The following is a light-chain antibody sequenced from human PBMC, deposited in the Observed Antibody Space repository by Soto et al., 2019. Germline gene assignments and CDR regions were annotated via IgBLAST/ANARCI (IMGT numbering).Light chain of an antibody. CDR3: CSYAGSRTLV. V-gene: IGLV2-23*01. CDR2: EGS. CDR1: SSDVGSYKF. J-gene: IGLJ2*01. Sequence: QSALTQPASVSGAPGQPITISCTGTSSDVGSYKFVSLYQQHPVKSPKLMIYEGSKRPSGVSNRFSGSKSGNTASLTISGLQAEDEADYYCCSYAGSRTLVFGGGTKLTVL.